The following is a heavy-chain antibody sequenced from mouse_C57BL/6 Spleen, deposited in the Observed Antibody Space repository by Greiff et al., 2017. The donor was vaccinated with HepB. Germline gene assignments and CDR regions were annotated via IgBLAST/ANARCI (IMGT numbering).Heavy chain of an antibody. CDR3: ARQGYYGSSSWFAY. CDR1: GFTFSSYT. Sequence: EVQVVESGGGLVKPGGSLKLSCAASGFTFSSYTMSWVRQTPEKRLEWAATISGGGGNTYYPDSVKGRFTISRDNAKNTLYLQMSSLRSEDTALYYCARQGYYGSSSWFAYWGQGTLVTVSA. CDR2: ISGGGGNT. J-gene: IGHJ3*01. D-gene: IGHD1-1*01. V-gene: IGHV5-9*01.